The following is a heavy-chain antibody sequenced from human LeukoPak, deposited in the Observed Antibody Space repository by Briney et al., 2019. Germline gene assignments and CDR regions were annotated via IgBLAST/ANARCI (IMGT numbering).Heavy chain of an antibody. CDR3: AKSTALRSHYDFWSGYLD. V-gene: IGHV3-23*01. Sequence: PGGSLRLSCAASGFTFSSYAMSWVRQAPGKGLEWVSAISGSGGSTYYADSVKGRFTISRDNSKNTLYLQMNSLRAEDTAVYYCAKSTALRSHYDFWSGYLDWGQGTLVTVSS. J-gene: IGHJ4*02. CDR2: ISGSGGST. CDR1: GFTFSSYA. D-gene: IGHD3-3*01.